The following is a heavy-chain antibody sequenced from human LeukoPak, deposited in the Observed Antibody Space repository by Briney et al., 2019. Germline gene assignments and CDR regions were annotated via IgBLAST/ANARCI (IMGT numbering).Heavy chain of an antibody. CDR1: GGYISSYY. V-gene: IGHV4-59*01. CDR2: IYYTGNT. J-gene: IGHJ6*03. D-gene: IGHD5-24*01. Sequence: PSETLSLTCTVSGGYISSYYWTWLRQPPGKGLEWIGYIYYTGNTNYHPSLKSRVTISVDTSKNQFSLKLSSVTAADTAVYYCARDRERWPQPHISRGYYYMDVWGKGTTVTVSS. CDR3: ARDRERWPQPHISRGYYYMDV.